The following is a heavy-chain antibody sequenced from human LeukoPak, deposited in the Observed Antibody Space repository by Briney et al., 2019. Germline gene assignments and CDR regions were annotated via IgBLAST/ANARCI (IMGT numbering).Heavy chain of an antibody. D-gene: IGHD6-6*01. V-gene: IGHV4-38-2*01. Sequence: SATLSLTCAVSGYPISNGYYWGWIRQPPGKGMEWIGSIYYSGNTYDNPSLKSRVTISLDTSKNQSSLRLSSVPASDTAVYYCARGYSSSPINWFDPWGQGTLVTVSS. CDR1: GYPISNGYY. CDR2: IYYSGNT. CDR3: ARGYSSSPINWFDP. J-gene: IGHJ5*02.